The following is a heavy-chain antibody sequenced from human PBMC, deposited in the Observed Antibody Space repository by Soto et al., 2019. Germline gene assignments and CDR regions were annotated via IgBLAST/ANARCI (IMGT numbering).Heavy chain of an antibody. J-gene: IGHJ4*02. Sequence: GGSLRLSCAASGFTFSSYGMHWVRQAPGKGLEWVAVISYDGSNKYYADSVKGRFTISRDNSKNTLYLQMNSLRAEDTAVYYCVKDLRRMVRGVNTTSLDYWGQGTLVTVYS. CDR1: GFTFSSYG. V-gene: IGHV3-30*18. CDR2: ISYDGSNK. D-gene: IGHD3-10*01. CDR3: VKDLRRMVRGVNTTSLDY.